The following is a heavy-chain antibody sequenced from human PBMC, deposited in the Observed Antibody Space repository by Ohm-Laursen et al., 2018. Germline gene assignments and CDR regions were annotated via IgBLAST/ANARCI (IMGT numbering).Heavy chain of an antibody. J-gene: IGHJ4*02. Sequence: SLRLSCAASGFTFDDYAMHWVRQAPGKGLEWVSGISWNSGSIGYADPVKGRFTISRDNAKNSLYLQMNGLRAEDTAVYYCARELGIPVTPIDYWGQGTLVTVSS. V-gene: IGHV3-9*01. CDR2: ISWNSGSI. CDR1: GFTFDDYA. D-gene: IGHD2-2*01. CDR3: ARELGIPVTPIDY.